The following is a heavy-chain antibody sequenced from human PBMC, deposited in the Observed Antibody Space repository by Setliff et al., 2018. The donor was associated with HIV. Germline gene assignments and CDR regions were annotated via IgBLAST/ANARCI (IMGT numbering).Heavy chain of an antibody. Sequence: PGESLKISCAASGFTFSDAWMSWVRQTPEKGLEWIGRIKRTSDGGRTDYAAPVKGRFTISRDDSKNMLYLQMNSLKIEDTAVYYCTTDPAVDWGQGTPVTVSS. CDR2: IKRTSDGGRT. CDR3: TTDPAVD. V-gene: IGHV3-15*01. D-gene: IGHD2-2*01. J-gene: IGHJ1*01. CDR1: GFTFSDAW.